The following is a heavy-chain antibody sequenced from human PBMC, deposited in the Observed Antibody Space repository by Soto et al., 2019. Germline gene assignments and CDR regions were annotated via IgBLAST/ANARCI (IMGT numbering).Heavy chain of an antibody. V-gene: IGHV1-69*02. CDR2: IIPILGIA. J-gene: IGHJ4*02. Sequence: QVQLVQSGAEVKKPGSSVKVSCKASGGTFSSYTISWVRQAPGQGLEWMGRIIPILGIANYAQKFQGRVTITADKSTSTAYMELSSRRSEDTAVYYCASLEGYCSGGSCLRGTFFDYWGQGTLVTVSS. D-gene: IGHD2-15*01. CDR3: ASLEGYCSGGSCLRGTFFDY. CDR1: GGTFSSYT.